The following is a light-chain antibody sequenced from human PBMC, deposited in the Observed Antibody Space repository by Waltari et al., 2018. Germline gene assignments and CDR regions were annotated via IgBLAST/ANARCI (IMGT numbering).Light chain of an antibody. CDR2: DDT. V-gene: IGLV3-21*02. CDR1: NIGSRS. Sequence: SYVLTQPPSVSVDPGQTARIPCGGNNIGSRSVHWYQQKPGQAPVLVVYDDTDRPSGIPGRFSGSNSGNSATLTISRVEAGDEADYYCQVWDSSSDDGVFGGGTQLTVL. CDR3: QVWDSSSDDGV. J-gene: IGLJ7*01.